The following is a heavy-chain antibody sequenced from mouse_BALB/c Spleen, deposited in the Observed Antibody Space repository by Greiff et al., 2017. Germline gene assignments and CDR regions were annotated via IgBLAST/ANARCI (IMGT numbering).Heavy chain of an antibody. CDR3: ARGHYYGPFDY. D-gene: IGHD1-2*01. V-gene: IGHV3-6*02. J-gene: IGHJ2*01. CDR2: ISYDGSN. CDR1: GYSITSGYY. Sequence: VQLKESGPGLVKPSQSLSLTCSVTGYSITSGYYWNWIRQFPGNKLEWMGYISYDGSNNYNPSLKNRISITRDTSKNQFFLKLNSVTTEDTATYYCARGHYYGPFDYWGQGTTLTVSS.